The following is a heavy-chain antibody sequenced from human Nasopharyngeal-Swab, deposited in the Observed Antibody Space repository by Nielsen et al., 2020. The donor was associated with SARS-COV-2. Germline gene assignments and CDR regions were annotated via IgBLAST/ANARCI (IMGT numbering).Heavy chain of an antibody. CDR3: ARDQSFSVADTYYSYYGMDV. D-gene: IGHD6-19*01. CDR1: GYTFTGYY. J-gene: IGHJ6*02. V-gene: IGHV1-2*04. Sequence: ASGKVSCKASGYTFTGYYLHWVRQAPGQGLEWMGWINPKSGGTNHAQKFQGWVTMTRDTSISTAYMELGRLRSDDTAVYYCARDQSFSVADTYYSYYGMDVWGQGTTVTVSS. CDR2: INPKSGGT.